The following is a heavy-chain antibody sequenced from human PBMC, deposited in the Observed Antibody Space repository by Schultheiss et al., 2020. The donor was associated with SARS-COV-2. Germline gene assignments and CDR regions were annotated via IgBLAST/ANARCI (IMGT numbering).Heavy chain of an antibody. CDR3: ARPAWGGRGYRPGYFDY. V-gene: IGHV4-39*01. D-gene: IGHD6-25*01. CDR1: GGSISSSSYY. CDR2: IYYSGST. J-gene: IGHJ4*02. Sequence: SETLSLTCTVSGGSISSSSYYWGWIRQPPGKGLEWIGSIYYSGSTYYNPSLKSRVTISVDTSKNQFSLKLSPVTAADTAVYYCARPAWGGRGYRPGYFDYWGQGTLVTVSS.